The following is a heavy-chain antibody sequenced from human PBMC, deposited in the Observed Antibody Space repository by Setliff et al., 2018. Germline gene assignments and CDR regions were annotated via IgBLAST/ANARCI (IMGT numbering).Heavy chain of an antibody. CDR3: ARDRGAARPWVWFDP. V-gene: IGHV3-7*01. CDR2: IKQDGSET. J-gene: IGHJ5*02. D-gene: IGHD6-6*01. CDR1: GFTFSRYW. Sequence: GGSLRLSCAASGFTFSRYWMSWVRQAPGKGLEWVANIKQDGSETYYVDSVKGRFTISRDNPNNSLYLQMNNLRAEDTAVYYCARDRGAARPWVWFDPWGQGTLVTVSS.